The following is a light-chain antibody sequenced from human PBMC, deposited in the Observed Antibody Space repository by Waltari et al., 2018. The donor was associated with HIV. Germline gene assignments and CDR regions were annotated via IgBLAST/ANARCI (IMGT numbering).Light chain of an antibody. CDR3: AAWDDSLNGPV. V-gene: IGLV2-14*01. J-gene: IGLJ2*01. CDR1: SSDVGGYNY. Sequence: QSALTQPASVSGSPGQSITISCTGTSSDVGGYNYVSWYQQHPDKAPKLVIFEVNKRPSGVSNRFSGSKSGNTASLAISGLQSEDEADYYCAAWDDSLNGPVFGGGTKLTVL. CDR2: EVN.